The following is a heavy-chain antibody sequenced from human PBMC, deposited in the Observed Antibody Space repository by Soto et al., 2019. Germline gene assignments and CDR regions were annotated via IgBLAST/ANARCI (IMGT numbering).Heavy chain of an antibody. CDR3: ARQGTAYYYYYMDV. D-gene: IGHD1-1*01. J-gene: IGHJ6*03. CDR1: GYSYTSYW. V-gene: IGHV5-51*01. Sequence: GESLKISCKGSGYSYTSYWIGWVRQKPGKGMEWMGIIYPGDSDTRYSPSFQGQVTISADKFISTAYLQWSSLKASDTVFYYCARQGTAYYYYYMDVWGKGTTVTVSS. CDR2: IYPGDSDT.